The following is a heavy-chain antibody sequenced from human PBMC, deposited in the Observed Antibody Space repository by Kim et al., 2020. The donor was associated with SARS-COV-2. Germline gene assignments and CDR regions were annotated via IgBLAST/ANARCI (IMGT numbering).Heavy chain of an antibody. D-gene: IGHD3-3*01. Sequence: GGSLRLSCAASGFTFSNYAMSWVRQAPGKGLEWVSAISGSGGSTYYADSVKGRFTISRDNSKNTLYLQMNSLRAEDTAVYYCAKDTYYAFWSGYYFDYWGHGTLVTVSS. V-gene: IGHV3-23*01. CDR1: GFTFSNYA. J-gene: IGHJ4*01. CDR2: ISGSGGST. CDR3: AKDTYYAFWSGYYFDY.